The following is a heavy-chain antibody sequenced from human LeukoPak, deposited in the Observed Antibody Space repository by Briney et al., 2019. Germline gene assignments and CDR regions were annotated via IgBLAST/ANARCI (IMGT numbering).Heavy chain of an antibody. Sequence: GGSLRLSCAASGFTLSNHWMTWVRQVPGRGPEWVANVNRDGSETYYLGSVKGRFTISKDNAKNSLYLQMNSLRAEDTALYHCARNNGMDVWGQGTTVIVSS. CDR2: VNRDGSET. J-gene: IGHJ6*02. CDR3: ARNNGMDV. CDR1: GFTLSNHW. V-gene: IGHV3-7*03.